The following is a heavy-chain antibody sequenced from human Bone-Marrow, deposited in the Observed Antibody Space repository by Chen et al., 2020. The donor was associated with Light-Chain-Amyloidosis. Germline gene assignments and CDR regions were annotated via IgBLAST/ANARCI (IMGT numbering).Heavy chain of an antibody. J-gene: IGHJ4*02. V-gene: IGHV5-51*01. CDR2: IYXXXSDA. CDR3: ARRRDGYNFDY. Sequence: GESLKISCKGSGYTFPNYWIGWVRQMPGKGLEWMGVIYXXXSDARYSPSFEGQVTISADKSITTAYLQWRSLKASDTAMYYCARRRDGYNFDYWGQGTLVTVSS. D-gene: IGHD5-12*01. CDR1: GYTFPNYW.